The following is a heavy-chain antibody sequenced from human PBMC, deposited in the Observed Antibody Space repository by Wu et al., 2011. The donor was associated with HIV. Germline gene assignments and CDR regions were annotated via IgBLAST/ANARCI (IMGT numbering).Heavy chain of an antibody. V-gene: IGHV1-18*01. J-gene: IGHJ4*02. CDR1: GYTYTSYG. CDR2: ISADNGDI. Sequence: QVQLVQSGAELKKPGASVNVSCKASGYTYTSYGISWVRQAPGQGLEWMGWISADNGDIKYAENLQGRVTMNRDTSTSTAYMELRSLRSDDTAVYFCARDPPGYPYFFDYWGQGTLVTVSS. D-gene: IGHD5-12*01. CDR3: ARDPPGYPYFFDY.